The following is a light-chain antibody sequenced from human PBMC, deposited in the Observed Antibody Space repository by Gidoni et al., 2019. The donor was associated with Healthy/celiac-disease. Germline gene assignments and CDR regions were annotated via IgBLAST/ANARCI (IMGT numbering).Light chain of an antibody. CDR1: QSVSSY. Sequence: EIVLTQSLATLSLSPGERATLACRASQSVSSYLAWYQQKPGQAPRLLIYDASNRATGIPARFSGIGSGTDFTLTISSLEPEDFAVYYCQQRSNWPLTFGGGTKVEIK. CDR2: DAS. CDR3: QQRSNWPLT. J-gene: IGKJ4*01. V-gene: IGKV3-11*01.